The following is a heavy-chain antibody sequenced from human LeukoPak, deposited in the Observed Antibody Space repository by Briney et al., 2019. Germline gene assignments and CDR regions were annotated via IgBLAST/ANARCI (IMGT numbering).Heavy chain of an antibody. CDR2: IRYDGSNK. CDR1: GFTFSRYG. V-gene: IGHV3-30*02. CDR3: AKDLSRIAVAQRGY. D-gene: IGHD6-19*01. J-gene: IGHJ4*02. Sequence: GGSLRLSCAASGFTFSRYGMHWVRQAPGQGLEWVAFIRYDGSNKYYAHSVKGRFTISRDNSKNTLYLQMNSLRAEDTAVYYCAKDLSRIAVAQRGYWGQGTLVTVSS.